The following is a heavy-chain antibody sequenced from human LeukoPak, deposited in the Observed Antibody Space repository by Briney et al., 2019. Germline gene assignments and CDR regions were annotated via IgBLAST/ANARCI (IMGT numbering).Heavy chain of an antibody. CDR2: ISSSSSTI. CDR3: ARDRGGSAARPGWFDP. V-gene: IGHV3-48*01. J-gene: IGHJ5*02. CDR1: GFTFSSYS. Sequence: PGGSLRLSCAASGFTFSSYSMNWVRQAPGKGLEWVSYISSSSSTIYYADSVKGRFTISRDNAKNSLYLQMNSLRAEDTAVYYCARDRGGSAARPGWFDPWGQGTLVTVSS. D-gene: IGHD6-6*01.